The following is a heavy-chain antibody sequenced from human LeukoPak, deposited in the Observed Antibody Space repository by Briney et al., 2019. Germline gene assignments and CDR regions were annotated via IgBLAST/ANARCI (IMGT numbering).Heavy chain of an antibody. CDR2: IIPIFGTA. CDR3: ARGGVVGAYLDY. CDR1: GGTFSSYA. V-gene: IGHV1-69*13. D-gene: IGHD1-26*01. J-gene: IGHJ4*02. Sequence: SVKVYCKASGGTFSSYAISWVRQAPGQGLEWMGGIIPIFGTANYAQKFQGRVTITADESTSTAYMELSSLRSEDTAVYYCARGGVVGAYLDYWGQGTLVTVSS.